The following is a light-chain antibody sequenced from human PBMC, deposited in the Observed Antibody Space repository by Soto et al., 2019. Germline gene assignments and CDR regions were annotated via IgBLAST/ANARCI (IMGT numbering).Light chain of an antibody. CDR1: SSDVGGYNY. Sequence: QSALTQPASVYGSPGQSITISCTGTSSDVGGYNYVSWYQQHPGKAPKLMIYEVSNRPSGVSNRFSGSKSGNTASLTIAGLQAEYEADYYCSSYTSSSTLYVFGTGTKLTVL. CDR2: EVS. V-gene: IGLV2-14*01. J-gene: IGLJ1*01. CDR3: SSYTSSSTLYV.